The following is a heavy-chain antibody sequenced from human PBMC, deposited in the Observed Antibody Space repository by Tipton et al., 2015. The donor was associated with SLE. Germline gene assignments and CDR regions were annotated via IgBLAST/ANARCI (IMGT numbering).Heavy chain of an antibody. D-gene: IGHD1-14*01. CDR2: IYYSGSP. V-gene: IGHV4-39*07. CDR3: ARTNRLPYRVYFDS. CDR1: GGSITSSDSS. J-gene: IGHJ4*03. Sequence: TLSLTCSVSGGSITSSDSSWGWIRQPPGEGLESIGSIYYSGSPSYNPSLRSRVTISVDTSKNQFSLKLSSVTAADTAVYYCARTNRLPYRVYFDSWGQGTTVTVSS.